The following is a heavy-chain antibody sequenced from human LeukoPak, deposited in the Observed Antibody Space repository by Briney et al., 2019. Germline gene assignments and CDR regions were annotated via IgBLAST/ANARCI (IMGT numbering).Heavy chain of an antibody. CDR3: AKGGLRVTDY. CDR1: GFIFSNYW. Sequence: GGSLRLSWAASGFIFSNYWMHWVRQAPGKGLVWVSRVNNDGSSTTYADSVKGRFTISRDNAKNTLYLQMNSLRAEDTAVYYCAKGGLRVTDYWGQGTLVTVSS. D-gene: IGHD5/OR15-5a*01. J-gene: IGHJ4*02. V-gene: IGHV3-74*03. CDR2: VNNDGSST.